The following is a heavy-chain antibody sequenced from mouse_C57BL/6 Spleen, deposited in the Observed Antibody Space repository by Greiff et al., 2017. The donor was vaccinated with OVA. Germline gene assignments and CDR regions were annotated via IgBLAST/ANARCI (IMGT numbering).Heavy chain of an antibody. CDR3: ARQRAGTAMDY. J-gene: IGHJ4*01. V-gene: IGHV5-15*01. D-gene: IGHD3-3*01. CDR1: GFTFSDYG. CDR2: ISNLAYSI. Sequence: EVQRVESGGGLVQPGGSLKLSCAASGFTFSDYGMAWVRQAPRKGPEWVAFISNLAYSIYYADTVTGRFTISRENAKNTLYLEMSSLRSEDTAMYYCARQRAGTAMDYWGQGTSVTVSS.